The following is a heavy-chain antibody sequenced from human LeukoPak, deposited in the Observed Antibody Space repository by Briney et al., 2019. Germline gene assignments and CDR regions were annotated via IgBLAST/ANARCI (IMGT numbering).Heavy chain of an antibody. D-gene: IGHD3-10*01. CDR1: GFTFTNAW. CDR2: IKSETDGETT. J-gene: IGHJ4*02. Sequence: GSLRLSCVDSGFTFTNAWMSWVRQAPGKGLEWIGRIKSETDGETTNYAEPVRGRFTISRDDSKSAVYLQMNSLKIEDTAVYYCTTDLGTYYHGSQRLIPIDYWGQGTLVTVSS. V-gene: IGHV3-15*01. CDR3: TTDLGTYYHGSQRLIPIDY.